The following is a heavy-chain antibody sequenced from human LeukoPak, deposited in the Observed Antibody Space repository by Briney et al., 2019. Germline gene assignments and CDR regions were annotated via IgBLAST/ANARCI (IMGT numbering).Heavy chain of an antibody. CDR3: AKSTSPTWIQQIDY. J-gene: IGHJ4*02. CDR1: GFTFSDYY. D-gene: IGHD5-18*01. Sequence: GGSLRLSCAASGFTFSDYYMSWIRQAPGKGLEWVSGISWNSGSIGYADSVKGRFTISRDNAKNSLYLQMNSLRAEDTALYYCAKSTSPTWIQQIDYWGQGTLVTVSS. V-gene: IGHV3-9*01. CDR2: ISWNSGSI.